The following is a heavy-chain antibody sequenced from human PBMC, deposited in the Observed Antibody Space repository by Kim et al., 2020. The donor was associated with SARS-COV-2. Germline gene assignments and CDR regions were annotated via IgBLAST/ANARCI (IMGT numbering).Heavy chain of an antibody. CDR3: AAAQPLYGDYAY. V-gene: IGHV1-58*01. D-gene: IGHD4-17*01. J-gene: IGHJ4*02. Sequence: NYQQKFQERVTSTRDMSTSTAYMELSSLRSEDTAVYYCAAAQPLYGDYAYWGQGTLVTVSS.